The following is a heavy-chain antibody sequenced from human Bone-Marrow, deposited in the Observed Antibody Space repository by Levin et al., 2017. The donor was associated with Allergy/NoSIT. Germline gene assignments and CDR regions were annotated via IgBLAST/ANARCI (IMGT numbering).Heavy chain of an antibody. CDR2: IWYDGSNK. CDR1: GFTFSSYG. V-gene: IGHV3-33*01. Sequence: GGSLRLSCAASGFTFSSYGMHWVRQAPGKGLEWVAVIWYDGSNKYYADSVKGRFTISRDNSKDTLYLQMNSLRAEDTAVYYCARDSVEGGIDYWGQGTLVTVSS. D-gene: IGHD6-19*01. J-gene: IGHJ4*02. CDR3: ARDSVEGGIDY.